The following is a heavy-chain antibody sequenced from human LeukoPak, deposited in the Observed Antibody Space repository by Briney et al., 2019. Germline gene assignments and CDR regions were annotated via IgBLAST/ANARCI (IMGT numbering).Heavy chain of an antibody. CDR3: ARVIPPPYSSSWDEYFQH. J-gene: IGHJ1*01. CDR2: INVNNGNT. D-gene: IGHD6-13*01. CDR1: GYTFINYG. Sequence: ASVGLSCKASGYTFINYGISWVRQAPGQGLEWMGWINVNNGNTYYAQKLQGRVTITTDKSTSTTYMDLRSLRADDTAVYYCARVIPPPYSSSWDEYFQHWGPGSLLTVPS. V-gene: IGHV1-18*01.